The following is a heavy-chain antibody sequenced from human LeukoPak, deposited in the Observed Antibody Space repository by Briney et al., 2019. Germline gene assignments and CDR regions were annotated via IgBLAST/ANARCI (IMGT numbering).Heavy chain of an antibody. V-gene: IGHV3-33*01. CDR2: IWYDGQTK. CDR1: GFIFSNYG. Sequence: PGESLRLSCEASGFIFSNYGMHWVRQAPGKGLEWVARIWYDGQTKFYADSVKGRFTISRDNSGNTLFLQMSSLRVEDTAIYYCAREWGRIAVAGGPGYWGQGALVTVSS. CDR3: AREWGRIAVAGGPGY. D-gene: IGHD6-19*01. J-gene: IGHJ4*02.